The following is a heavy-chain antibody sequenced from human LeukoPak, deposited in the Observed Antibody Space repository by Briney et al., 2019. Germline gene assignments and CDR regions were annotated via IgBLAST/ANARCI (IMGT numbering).Heavy chain of an antibody. D-gene: IGHD6-6*01. V-gene: IGHV1-2*06. CDR3: ARELANFFDY. CDR2: FNPNSGAT. Sequence: GPVNASCKASGYTFTGYYMHWVRQAPGQGLEWMGRFNPNSGATNSAQKFQGRVFMTGDTSISTAYMELSSLRSDDTAVYYCARELANFFDYWGQGTLVTVSS. CDR1: GYTFTGYY. J-gene: IGHJ4*02.